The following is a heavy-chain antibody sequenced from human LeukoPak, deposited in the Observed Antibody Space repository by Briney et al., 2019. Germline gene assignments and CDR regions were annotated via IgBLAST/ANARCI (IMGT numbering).Heavy chain of an antibody. Sequence: ASVRVSCKASGYTFTSYGISWVRQAPGQGLEWMGWISAYNGNTNYAQKLQGRVTMTTDTSTSTAYMELRSLRSDDTAVYYCARVVFTMLRGATRSFDYWGQGTLVTVSS. CDR1: GYTFTSYG. CDR2: ISAYNGNT. CDR3: ARVVFTMLRGATRSFDY. D-gene: IGHD3-10*01. V-gene: IGHV1-18*01. J-gene: IGHJ4*02.